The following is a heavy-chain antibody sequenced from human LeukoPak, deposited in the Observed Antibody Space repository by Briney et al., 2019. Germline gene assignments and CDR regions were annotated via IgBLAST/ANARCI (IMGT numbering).Heavy chain of an antibody. J-gene: IGHJ2*01. CDR2: ISGSGGST. Sequence: GGSLRLSCAASGFTFSSYAMSWVRQAPGKGLEWVSAISGSGGSTYYADSVKGRFTISRDNSKNTLYLQMNSLRAEDTAVYYCAKDSSPYYYDSSGYYPYWYFDLWGRGTLVTVSS. D-gene: IGHD3-22*01. CDR1: GFTFSSYA. V-gene: IGHV3-23*01. CDR3: AKDSSPYYYDSSGYYPYWYFDL.